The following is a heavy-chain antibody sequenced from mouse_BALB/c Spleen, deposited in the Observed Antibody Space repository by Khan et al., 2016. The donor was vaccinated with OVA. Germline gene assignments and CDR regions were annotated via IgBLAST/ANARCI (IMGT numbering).Heavy chain of an antibody. CDR1: GFSLSSSGMA. CDR2: IWWDDDK. Sequence: QVTLKESGPGILQPSQTLSLTCSCSGFSLSSSGMAVGWIRQPSGKGLEWLAHIWWDDDKRYNPALKSRLTVSKATSTNQVFLKMASVDTADTATYYGARIEWLRDYAMDYWGQGTSVTVSS. CDR3: ARIEWLRDYAMDY. D-gene: IGHD2-2*01. V-gene: IGHV8-8*01. J-gene: IGHJ4*01.